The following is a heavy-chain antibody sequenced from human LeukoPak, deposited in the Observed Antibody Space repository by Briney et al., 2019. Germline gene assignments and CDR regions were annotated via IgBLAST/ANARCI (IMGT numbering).Heavy chain of an antibody. CDR1: GFTFSSYS. D-gene: IGHD3-3*01. CDR3: ARALTIFGAVVGY. CDR2: ISSSSSYI. Sequence: PGGSLRLSCAASGFTFSSYSMNWVRQAPGKGLEWVSSISSSSSYIYYADSVKGRFTISRDNAKNSLYLQMNSLRAEDTAVYYCARALTIFGAVVGYWGQGTLVTVSS. J-gene: IGHJ4*02. V-gene: IGHV3-21*01.